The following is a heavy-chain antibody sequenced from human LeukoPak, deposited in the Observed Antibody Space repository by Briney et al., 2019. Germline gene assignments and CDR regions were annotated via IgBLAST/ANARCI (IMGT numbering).Heavy chain of an antibody. CDR3: ARVLPAMADYYYYGMDV. CDR1: GYTFTSYG. Sequence: ASVKVSCKASGYTFTSYGISWVRQAPGQGLEWMGWSSAYNGNTNYAQKLQGRVTMTTDTSTSTAYMELRSLRSDDTAVYYCARVLPAMADYYYYGMDVWGQGTTVTVSS. V-gene: IGHV1-18*01. D-gene: IGHD5-18*01. J-gene: IGHJ6*02. CDR2: SSAYNGNT.